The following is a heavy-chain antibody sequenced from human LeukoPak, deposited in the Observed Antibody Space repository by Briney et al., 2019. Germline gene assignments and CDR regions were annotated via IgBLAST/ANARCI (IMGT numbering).Heavy chain of an antibody. Sequence: GESLRLSCAASGFTVSSNYMSWVRQVPGKGLEWVSVIYSDGTISYADSVKGRFTISRDNSENTLYLQMNSLRVEDTAVYYCAREVGGGASGQWGQGTLVTVSS. V-gene: IGHV3-66*01. CDR3: AREVGGGASGQ. CDR2: IYSDGTI. J-gene: IGHJ4*02. CDR1: GFTVSSNY. D-gene: IGHD3-16*01.